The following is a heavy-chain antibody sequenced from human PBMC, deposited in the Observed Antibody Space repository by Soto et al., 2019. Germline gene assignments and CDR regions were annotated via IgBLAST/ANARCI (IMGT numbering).Heavy chain of an antibody. CDR3: ARERAVAGPGDY. Sequence: QVQLVESGGGVVQPGRSLRLSCAASGFTFSSYGMHWVRQAPGKGLEWVAVIWYDGSNKYYADSVKGRFTISRDNSKNPLYLQMNSLRAEDTAVYYGARERAVAGPGDYWGQGTLVTVSS. D-gene: IGHD6-19*01. V-gene: IGHV3-33*01. CDR1: GFTFSSYG. CDR2: IWYDGSNK. J-gene: IGHJ4*02.